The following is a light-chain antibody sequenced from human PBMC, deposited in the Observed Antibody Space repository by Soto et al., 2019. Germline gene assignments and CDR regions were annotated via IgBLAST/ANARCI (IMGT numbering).Light chain of an antibody. V-gene: IGLV6-57*02. CDR1: SGSIASNY. CDR3: QSYDSSNLWV. J-gene: IGLJ3*02. Sequence: NFMLTQPHSVSESPGKTVTISCTGSSGSIASNYVQWYQQRPGSAPTTVIYEDNQRPSGVPDRFSGSIDSSSNSASLTISGLKTEDEAHYYCQSYDSSNLWVFGGGTKLTVL. CDR2: EDN.